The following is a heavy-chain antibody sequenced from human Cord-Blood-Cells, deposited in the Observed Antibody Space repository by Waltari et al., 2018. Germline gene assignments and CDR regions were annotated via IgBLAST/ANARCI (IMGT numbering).Heavy chain of an antibody. CDR1: GGTFSSYA. D-gene: IGHD3-3*01. Sequence: QVQLVQSGAEVKKPGSSVKVSCKASGGTFSSYAISWVRQAPGQGLEWMGGIIPIFGTANYAQKFQGRVTITADESTSTAYMELSSLRSEDTAVYYCARVYDFWSGYLVGYGMDVWGQGTTVTVSS. CDR3: ARVYDFWSGYLVGYGMDV. J-gene: IGHJ6*02. V-gene: IGHV1-69*01. CDR2: IIPIFGTA.